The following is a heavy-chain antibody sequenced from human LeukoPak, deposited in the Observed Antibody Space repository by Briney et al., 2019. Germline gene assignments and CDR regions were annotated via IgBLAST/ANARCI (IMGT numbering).Heavy chain of an antibody. J-gene: IGHJ3*02. CDR3: ARKFHDAFDI. CDR2: ISSSSSYI. Sequence: PGGSLRLSCAASGFTFSSYTMHWVRQAPGKGLEWVSSISSSSSYIYYADSVKGRFTISRDNAKNSLYLQMNSLRAEDTAVYYCARKFHDAFDIWGQGTMVTVSS. CDR1: GFTFSSYT. V-gene: IGHV3-21*01.